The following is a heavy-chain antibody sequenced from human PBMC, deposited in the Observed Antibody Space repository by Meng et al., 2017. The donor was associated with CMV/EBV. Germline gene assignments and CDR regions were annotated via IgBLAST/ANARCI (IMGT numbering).Heavy chain of an antibody. D-gene: IGHD2-2*01. CDR3: AKEGWDVVVPAAILYYYYGMDV. J-gene: IGHJ6*02. CDR2: LRSDGSNK. V-gene: IGHV3-30*02. CDR1: GFTFSSYG. Sequence: GESLKISCAASGFTFSSYGMHWVRQAPGKGLEWVAFLRSDGSNKYYADSVKGRFTISRDNSKNTLYLQMNSLRAEDTAVYYCAKEGWDVVVPAAILYYYYGMDVWGQGTTVTVSS.